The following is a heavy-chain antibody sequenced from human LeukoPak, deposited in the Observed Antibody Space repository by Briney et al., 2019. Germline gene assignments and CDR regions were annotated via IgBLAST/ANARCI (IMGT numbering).Heavy chain of an antibody. CDR3: ARGLRIAAAGNNWFDP. D-gene: IGHD6-13*01. CDR2: INHSGST. J-gene: IGHJ5*02. V-gene: IGHV4-34*01. Sequence: SETLSLTCADYGGSFSGYYWSWIRQPPGKGLEWIGEINHSGSTNYNPSLKSRVTISVDTSKNQFSLKLSSVTAADTAVYYCARGLRIAAAGNNWFDPWGQGTLVTVSS. CDR1: GGSFSGYY.